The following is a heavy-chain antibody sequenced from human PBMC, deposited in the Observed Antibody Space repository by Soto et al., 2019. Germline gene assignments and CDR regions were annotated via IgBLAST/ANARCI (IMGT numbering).Heavy chain of an antibody. V-gene: IGHV3-48*03. CDR2: ISDSGGTV. CDR3: AKDRRAGGNYGFYSDF. J-gene: IGHJ4*02. Sequence: GGSLRLSCAASGFTFSSYEMNWVRQAPGQGLEWVSYISDSGGTVYYADSVKGRFTVSRDNAQNSVYLQMNSLRTEDTAVYYCAKDRRAGGNYGFYSDFWGQGALVTVSS. CDR1: GFTFSSYE. D-gene: IGHD1-7*01.